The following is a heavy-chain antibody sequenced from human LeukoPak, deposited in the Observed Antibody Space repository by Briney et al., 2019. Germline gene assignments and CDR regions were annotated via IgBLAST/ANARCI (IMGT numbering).Heavy chain of an antibody. CDR1: GYTFTSYG. D-gene: IGHD2-2*01. CDR2: ISAYNGNT. V-gene: IGHV1-18*01. CDR3: ARGRAVVVVPAAILLDY. J-gene: IGHJ4*02. Sequence: GASVKVSCKASGYTFTSYGISRVRQAPGQGLEWMGWISAYNGNTNYAQKLQGRVTMTTDTSTSTAYMELRSLRSDDTAVYYCARGRAVVVVPAAILLDYWGQGTLVTVSS.